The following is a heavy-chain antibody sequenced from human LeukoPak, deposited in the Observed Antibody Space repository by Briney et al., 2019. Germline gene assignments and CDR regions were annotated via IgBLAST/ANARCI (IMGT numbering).Heavy chain of an antibody. CDR2: ISGSGGST. CDR3: AKDGMYGSGSYYYFDY. CDR1: GFTFSSYA. D-gene: IGHD3-10*01. J-gene: IGHJ4*02. V-gene: IGHV3-23*01. Sequence: PGGSLRLSCAASGFTFSSYAMSWVRQAPGKGLEWVSAISGSGGSTYYADSVKGRFTISRDNSKNTMYLQMNSLRAEDTAVYYCAKDGMYGSGSYYYFDYWGQGTLVTVSS.